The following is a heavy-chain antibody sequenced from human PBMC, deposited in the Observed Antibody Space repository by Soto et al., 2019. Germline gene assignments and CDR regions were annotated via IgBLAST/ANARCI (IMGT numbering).Heavy chain of an antibody. CDR3: ARDRYCSGGSCYDWFDP. CDR2: ISAYNGNT. J-gene: IGHJ5*02. CDR1: GYTFTSYG. Sequence: EASVKVSCKASGYTFTSYGISWVRQAPGQGLEWMGWISAYNGNTNYAQKLQGRVTMTTDTSTSTAYMELRSLRSDDTAVYYCARDRYCSGGSCYDWFDPWGQGTLVTSPQ. D-gene: IGHD2-15*01. V-gene: IGHV1-18*01.